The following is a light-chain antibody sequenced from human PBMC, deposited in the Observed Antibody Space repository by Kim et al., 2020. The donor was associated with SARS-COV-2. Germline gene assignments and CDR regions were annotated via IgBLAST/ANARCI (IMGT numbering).Light chain of an antibody. V-gene: IGLV1-44*01. J-gene: IGLJ3*02. CDR1: SSTCGTDA. CDR3: GTWDDSLDAWV. Sequence: ISFYGRSSTCGTDAVNLYQLLPGTAPKLLIYDNDQRPSGVPDRISGSKSGTSASLALCGLLSEDEADYYCGTWDDSLDAWVFGGGTQLTVL. CDR2: DND.